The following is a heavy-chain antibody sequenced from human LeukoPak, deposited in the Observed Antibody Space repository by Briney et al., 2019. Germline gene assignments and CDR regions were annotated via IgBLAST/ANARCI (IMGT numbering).Heavy chain of an antibody. CDR2: ISSSGSTI. D-gene: IGHD1-1*01. V-gene: IGHV3-48*03. Sequence: GGSLRLSCAASGFTFSSYEMNWVRQAPGKGLEWVSYISSSGSTIYYADSVKGRFTISRDNAKNSLYLQMNSLRAEDTAVYYCASPVVELASGGAVDYWGQGTLVTVSS. CDR1: GFTFSSYE. J-gene: IGHJ4*02. CDR3: ASPVVELASGGAVDY.